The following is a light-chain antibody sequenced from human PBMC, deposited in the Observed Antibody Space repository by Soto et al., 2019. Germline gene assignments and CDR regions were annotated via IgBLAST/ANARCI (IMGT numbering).Light chain of an antibody. CDR3: QQFAKSST. CDR2: DAT. CDR1: HNIERW. J-gene: IGKJ1*01. Sequence: IQMTQSPSTLSASVGDRVTITCRASHNIERWMAWYQQKRGRAPSLLIFDATTLHSGVPSRLSGGGSGTEFTRPINGLQPDDFATYYCQQFAKSSTFGQGTTVEIK. V-gene: IGKV1-5*01.